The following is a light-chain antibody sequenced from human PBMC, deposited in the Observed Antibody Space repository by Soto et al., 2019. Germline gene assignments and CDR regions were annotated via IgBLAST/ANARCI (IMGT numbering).Light chain of an antibody. CDR1: QSVIHSSNNRSY. Sequence: DLVLTPSRDSLTVSMGASSTINCKSRQSVIHSSNNRSYLAWYQQKPRHPPELLLYWASARESGVPARFSGSGSGTDFTLTINSLQAEDVAVDFCQQYYSNPRTFGQGTKVDIK. V-gene: IGKV4-1*01. CDR2: WAS. CDR3: QQYYSNPRT. J-gene: IGKJ1*01.